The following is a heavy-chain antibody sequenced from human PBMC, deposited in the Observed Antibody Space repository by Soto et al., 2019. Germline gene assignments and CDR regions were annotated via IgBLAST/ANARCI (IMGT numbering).Heavy chain of an antibody. V-gene: IGHV3-33*01. CDR1: GFTFSSYG. Sequence: GGSLRLSCAASGFTFSSYGMHWVRQAPGKGLEWVAVIWYDGSNKYYADSVKGRFTISRDNSKNTLYLQMNSLRAEDTAVYYCARDESPFTYYDILTGYSSPSGFDYWGQGTLVTVSS. CDR3: ARDESPFTYYDILTGYSSPSGFDY. D-gene: IGHD3-9*01. CDR2: IWYDGSNK. J-gene: IGHJ4*02.